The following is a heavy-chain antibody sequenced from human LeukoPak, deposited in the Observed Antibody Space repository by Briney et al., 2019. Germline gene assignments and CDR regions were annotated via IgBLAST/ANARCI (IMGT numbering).Heavy chain of an antibody. CDR3: ARESVTWCSSTSCYGGWFDP. V-gene: IGHV4-61*02. J-gene: IGHJ5*02. CDR2: IYTSGST. CDR1: GGSITSGSYY. Sequence: PSETLSLTCTVSGGSITSGSYYWSWIRQPAGKGLEWIGRIYTSGSTNYNPSLKSRVTISVDTSKNQFSLKLSSVTAADTAVYYCARESVTWCSSTSCYGGWFDPWGQGTLVTVSS. D-gene: IGHD2-2*01.